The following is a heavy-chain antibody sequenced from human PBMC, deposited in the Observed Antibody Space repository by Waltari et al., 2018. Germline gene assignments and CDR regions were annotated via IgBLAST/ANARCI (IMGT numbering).Heavy chain of an antibody. V-gene: IGHV7-4-1*02. Sequence: QVQLVQSGSELKKPGASVKVSCKASGYSFPNYAINWIRQAPGQGLELMGGINTNTRNPVYVQGFTGRFVFSLDTSVNTAYLQINSLKAEDTAVYFCAREVVPPARVVVNWFDPWGQGTLVTVSS. CDR2: INTNTRNP. CDR1: GYSFPNYA. D-gene: IGHD2-2*01. CDR3: AREVVPPARVVVNWFDP. J-gene: IGHJ5*02.